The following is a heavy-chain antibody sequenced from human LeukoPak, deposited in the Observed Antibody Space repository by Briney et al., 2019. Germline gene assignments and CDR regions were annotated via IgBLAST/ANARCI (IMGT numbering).Heavy chain of an antibody. D-gene: IGHD3-22*01. Sequence: SLRLSCAGSGFTFRSYSMHWVCQAPSKGPEWVAVISYEGSNKYYADSVKGRFTLSRDNSKNTMYLQMNSLRAEDTAVYYCAREERAPYDSSGYYIDYWGQGTLVTVSS. J-gene: IGHJ4*02. CDR3: AREERAPYDSSGYYIDY. CDR1: GFTFRSYS. V-gene: IGHV3-30*16. CDR2: ISYEGSNK.